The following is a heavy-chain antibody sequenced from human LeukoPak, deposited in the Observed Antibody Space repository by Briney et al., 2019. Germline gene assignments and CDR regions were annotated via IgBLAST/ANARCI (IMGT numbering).Heavy chain of an antibody. Sequence: SVKVSCKASGYTFTSYGISWVRQVPGQGLEWMGGIIPIFGTANYAQKFQGRVTITADESTSTAYMELSSLRSEDTAVYYCARGITGINYYYYYMDVWGKGTTVTVSS. V-gene: IGHV1-69*13. D-gene: IGHD1-20*01. CDR1: GYTFTSYG. CDR2: IIPIFGTA. J-gene: IGHJ6*03. CDR3: ARGITGINYYYYYMDV.